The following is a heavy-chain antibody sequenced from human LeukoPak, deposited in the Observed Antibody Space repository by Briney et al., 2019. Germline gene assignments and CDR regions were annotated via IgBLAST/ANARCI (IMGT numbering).Heavy chain of an antibody. J-gene: IGHJ4*02. D-gene: IGHD3-22*01. CDR1: GFXVSSNY. CDR3: ARDMWYYDSSGYYSSYFDY. CDR2: IYSGGST. V-gene: IGHV3-66*01. Sequence: GGSLRLSCAASGFXVSSNYMSWVRQAPGKGLEWVSVIYSGGSTYYADSVKGRFTISRDNSKNTLYLQMNSLRAEDTAVYYCARDMWYYDSSGYYSSYFDYWGQGTLVTVSS.